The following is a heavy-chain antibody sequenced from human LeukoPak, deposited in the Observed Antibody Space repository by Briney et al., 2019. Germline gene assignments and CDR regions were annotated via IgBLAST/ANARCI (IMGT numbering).Heavy chain of an antibody. CDR2: TYGGGST. CDR3: ARGGRDAFDI. V-gene: IGHV3-53*01. J-gene: IGHJ3*02. Sequence: RGGSLRLSCAASGFTFSSYAMSWGRQARGQGLEWVSVTYGGGSTYYAASVKGRFTISRDNSKNTLFLQMNSQRAEDTAVYYCARGGRDAFDIRGQGTMVTVSS. CDR1: GFTFSSYA.